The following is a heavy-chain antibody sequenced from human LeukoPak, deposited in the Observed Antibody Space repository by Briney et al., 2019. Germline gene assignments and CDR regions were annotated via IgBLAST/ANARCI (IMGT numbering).Heavy chain of an antibody. J-gene: IGHJ1*01. D-gene: IGHD2-8*01. CDR3: ATANFYFQY. CDR2: IFYSGST. CDR1: SGSIRSSSYY. Sequence: SETLSLTCTVSSGSIRSSSYYWGWIRQPPGKGLEWIGSIFYSGSTYYNPSLKSRVTMSVDTSKNQFSLKLSSVTAADTAVYYCATANFYFQYWGQGTMVTVSS. V-gene: IGHV4-39*01.